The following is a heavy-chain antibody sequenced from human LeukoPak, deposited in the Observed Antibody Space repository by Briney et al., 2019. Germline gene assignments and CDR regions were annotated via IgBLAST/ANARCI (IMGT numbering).Heavy chain of an antibody. Sequence: GGSLRLSCAASGFTFSDYYMTWIRPAPGKGLEWVSYISGVASNIYYADSVKGRFTISRDNAKNSVYLQMNSLRAEDTAVYYCARGGAQGMDVWGQGTTVTVSS. CDR2: ISGVASNI. CDR3: ARGGAQGMDV. CDR1: GFTFSDYY. D-gene: IGHD1-26*01. J-gene: IGHJ6*02. V-gene: IGHV3-11*01.